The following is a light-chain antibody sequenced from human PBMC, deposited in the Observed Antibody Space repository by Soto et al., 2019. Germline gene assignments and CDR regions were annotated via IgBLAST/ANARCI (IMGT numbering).Light chain of an antibody. V-gene: IGKV3-15*01. CDR3: QQYNNWPPWT. CDR2: GAS. CDR1: QSVSSN. Sequence: EIEMTQSPATLSVSPGERATLSCRASQSVSSNLAWYQQKPGQAPRLLIYGASTRATGIPARFSGSGSGTEFTLTISSLPSEDFAVYYCQQYNNWPPWTFGQGTNVEIK. J-gene: IGKJ1*01.